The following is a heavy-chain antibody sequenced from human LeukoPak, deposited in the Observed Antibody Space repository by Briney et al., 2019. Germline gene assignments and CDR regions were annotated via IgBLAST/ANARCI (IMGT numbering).Heavy chain of an antibody. D-gene: IGHD5-12*01. CDR1: GGSISKYY. CDR3: ARADSGYGYSPFYY. J-gene: IGHJ4*02. V-gene: IGHV4-59*01. CDR2: IYHTGST. Sequence: SETLSLTCTVSGGSISKYYWSWIRQPPGRGLEWIGYIYHTGSTSYNPSLKSRVIMSVETSQNQFSLKVRSVTAADTAVYYCARADSGYGYSPFYYWGQGILVTVSS.